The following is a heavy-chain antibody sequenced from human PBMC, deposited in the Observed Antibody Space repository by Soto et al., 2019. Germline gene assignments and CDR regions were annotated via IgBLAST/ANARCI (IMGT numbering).Heavy chain of an antibody. CDR1: GITFRYYW. V-gene: IGHV3-74*01. CDR2: ISPDGSST. Sequence: SCAASGITFRYYWMLWVRQAPGKGLVWVSRISPDGSSTSYADSVKGRFTISRDNAKNTLYLQMNSLRAEDTAVYYCARGYCTNGVCPWGQGTLVTVSS. D-gene: IGHD2-8*01. CDR3: ARGYCTNGVCP. J-gene: IGHJ5*02.